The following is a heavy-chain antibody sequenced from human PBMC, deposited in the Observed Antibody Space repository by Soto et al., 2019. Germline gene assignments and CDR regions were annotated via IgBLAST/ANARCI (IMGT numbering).Heavy chain of an antibody. D-gene: IGHD3-9*01. CDR1: GGSFSGYY. Sequence: SETLSLTCAVYGGSFSGYYWSWIRQPPGKGLEWIGEINHSGSTNYNPSLKSRVTISVDTSKNQFSLKLSSVTAADTAVYYCARVDRYFDWLRIDYWGQGTLVTVSS. CDR3: ARVDRYFDWLRIDY. J-gene: IGHJ4*02. CDR2: INHSGST. V-gene: IGHV4-34*01.